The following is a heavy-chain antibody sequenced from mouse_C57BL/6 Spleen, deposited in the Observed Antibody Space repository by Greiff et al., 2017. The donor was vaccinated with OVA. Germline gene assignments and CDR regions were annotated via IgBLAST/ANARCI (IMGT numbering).Heavy chain of an antibody. Sequence: EVQVVESGEGLVKPGGSLKLSCAASGFTFSSYAMSWVRQTPEKRLEWVAYISSGGDYIYYADTVKGRFTISRDNARNTLYLQMSSLKSEDTAMYYCTREISYYGSRCDVWGTGTTVTVSS. V-gene: IGHV5-9-1*02. CDR2: ISSGGDYI. D-gene: IGHD1-1*01. CDR3: TREISYYGSRCDV. J-gene: IGHJ1*03. CDR1: GFTFSSYA.